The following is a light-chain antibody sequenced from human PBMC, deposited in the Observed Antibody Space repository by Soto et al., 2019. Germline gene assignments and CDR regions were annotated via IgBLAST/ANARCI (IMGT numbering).Light chain of an antibody. Sequence: DIQMTQSPSSLSACVGDRVIITCRASQSISNWLAWYRQKPGKAPKLLIYDASSLESGVPSRFSGSGSGTEFTLTISSLQPDDFATYYCQQYNSPITFGQGTRLEIK. CDR1: QSISNW. J-gene: IGKJ5*01. CDR2: DAS. CDR3: QQYNSPIT. V-gene: IGKV1-5*01.